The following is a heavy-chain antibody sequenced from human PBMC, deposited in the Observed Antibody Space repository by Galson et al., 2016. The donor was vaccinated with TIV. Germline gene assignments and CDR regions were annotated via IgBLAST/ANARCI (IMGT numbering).Heavy chain of an antibody. CDR3: AKGRSWDFGGWFDS. CDR2: IIGNGGYT. J-gene: IGHJ5*01. CDR1: GFAFSAYA. V-gene: IGHV3-23*01. Sequence: SLRLSCAASGFAFSAYAMHWVRQAPGKGLEWVSLIIGNGGYTYYSDSVKGRFTISRDNSKNTMYLQMKSLRAEDTAVYYCAKGRSWDFGGWFDSWGQGTLVTVSS. D-gene: IGHD3-16*01.